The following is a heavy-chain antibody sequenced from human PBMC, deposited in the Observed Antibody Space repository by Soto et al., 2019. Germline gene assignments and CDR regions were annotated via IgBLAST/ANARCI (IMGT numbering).Heavy chain of an antibody. Sequence: QVQLVQSGAEVKKPGASVKVSCKASGYTFTSYGLSWVRQATGQGLAWMGWISAYNGNTNYAQKLQSRVTMTTDTSSSTADMEVRSLRADDTAVYYCARVMITFGGVIVKGPGPYYFDYWGQGTLVTVSS. CDR3: ARVMITFGGVIVKGPGPYYFDY. J-gene: IGHJ4*02. CDR1: GYTFTSYG. D-gene: IGHD3-16*02. V-gene: IGHV1-18*01. CDR2: ISAYNGNT.